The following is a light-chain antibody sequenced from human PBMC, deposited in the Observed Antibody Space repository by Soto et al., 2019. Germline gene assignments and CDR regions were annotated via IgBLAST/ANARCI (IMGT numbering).Light chain of an antibody. J-gene: IGKJ5*01. CDR1: QTISTW. CDR2: KAS. Sequence: DIQMTQSPSTLSASVGDSVTITCRDSQTISTWLAWYQQKPGKAPKLLIYKASSLESGVPSRFSGSGSGTEFTLTISSLRPDDFAVYYCQQYNSYSDFGQGTRLEIK. V-gene: IGKV1-5*03. CDR3: QQYNSYSD.